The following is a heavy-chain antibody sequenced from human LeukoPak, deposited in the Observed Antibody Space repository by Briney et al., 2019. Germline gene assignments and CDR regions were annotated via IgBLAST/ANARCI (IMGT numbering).Heavy chain of an antibody. Sequence: PGGSLRLSCAASGFTFRTYAMSWVRQAPGKGLEWVSVIYSGGSTYYADSVKGTFTISRDNSKNTLYLQMNNLRAEDTAVYYCARDRPPAYWGQGTLVTVSS. CDR2: IYSGGST. CDR3: ARDRPPAY. J-gene: IGHJ4*02. V-gene: IGHV3-66*01. CDR1: GFTFRTYA.